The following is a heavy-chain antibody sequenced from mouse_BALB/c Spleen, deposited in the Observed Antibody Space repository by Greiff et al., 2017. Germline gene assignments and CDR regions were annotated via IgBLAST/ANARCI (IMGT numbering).Heavy chain of an antibody. CDR3: ARDDGYLDY. V-gene: IGHV5-6-3*01. J-gene: IGHJ2*01. Sequence: EVQGVESGGGLVQPGGSLKLSCAASGFTFSSYGMSWVRQTPDKRLELVATINSNGGSTYYPDSVKGRFTISRDNAKNTLYLQMSSLKSEDTAMYYCARDDGYLDYWGQGTTLTVSS. CDR1: GFTFSSYG. CDR2: INSNGGST.